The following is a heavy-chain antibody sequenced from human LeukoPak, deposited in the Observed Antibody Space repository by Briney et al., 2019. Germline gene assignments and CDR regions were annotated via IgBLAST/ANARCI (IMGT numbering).Heavy chain of an antibody. CDR2: IYCSGNT. D-gene: IGHD3-3*01. J-gene: IGHJ5*02. Sequence: SETLSLTCTVSGTSISSYYWSWIRQPPGKGLEWIGYIYCSGNTHYNPSLKSRVTISVDTSKNQFSLKLTSVTAADTAVYYCAKARTVFNWFDPWGQGTLVTVSS. CDR1: GTSISSYY. CDR3: AKARTVFNWFDP. V-gene: IGHV4-59*01.